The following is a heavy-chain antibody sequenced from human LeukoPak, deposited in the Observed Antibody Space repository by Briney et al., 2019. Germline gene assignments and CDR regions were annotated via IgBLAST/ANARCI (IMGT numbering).Heavy chain of an antibody. Sequence: GGSLRLSCAASGFTVSSNYMTWVRQAPGEGLDWVSVIYSGGSTHYADSVKGRFIISRDNSKNTLYLQMNSLRAEDTAVYYCARGVQWSGYYAFDIWGQGTKVTVSS. CDR3: ARGVQWSGYYAFDI. CDR1: GFTVSSNY. J-gene: IGHJ3*02. V-gene: IGHV3-53*01. CDR2: IYSGGST. D-gene: IGHD3-3*01.